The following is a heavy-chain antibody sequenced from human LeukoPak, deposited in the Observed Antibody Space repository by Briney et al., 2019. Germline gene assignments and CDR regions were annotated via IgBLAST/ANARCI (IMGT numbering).Heavy chain of an antibody. J-gene: IGHJ4*02. CDR3: ARERELERGGIHFDY. CDR1: GGSISSNSYY. Sequence: SETLSLTCTVSGGSISSNSYYWGWIRQPPGKGLEWIGCIYYSGSTYYNPSLKSRVTISVDTSKNQFSLKLSSVTAADTAVYYCARERELERGGIHFDYWGQGTLVTVSS. V-gene: IGHV4-39*02. D-gene: IGHD1-1*01. CDR2: IYYSGST.